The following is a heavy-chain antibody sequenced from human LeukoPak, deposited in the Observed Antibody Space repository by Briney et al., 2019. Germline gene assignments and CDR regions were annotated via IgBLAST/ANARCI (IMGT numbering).Heavy chain of an antibody. V-gene: IGHV5-51*01. D-gene: IGHD1-26*01. CDR2: IYPGDSDT. J-gene: IGHJ5*02. CDR1: GYSFTSYW. CDR3: ARPLNYRSGSYGDWFDP. Sequence: GESLKISCKGSGYSFTSYWIGWVRQMPGKGLEWMGIIYPGDSDTRYSPPFQGQVTISADKSITTAYLQWSSLKASDTAMYYCARPLNYRSGSYGDWFDPWGQGTLVTVSS.